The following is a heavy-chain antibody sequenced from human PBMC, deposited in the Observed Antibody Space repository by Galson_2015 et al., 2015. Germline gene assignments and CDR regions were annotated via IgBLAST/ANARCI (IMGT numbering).Heavy chain of an antibody. CDR2: IWYDGSNK. Sequence: SLRLSCAASGFTFSSYGMHWVRQAPGKGLEWVAVIWYDGSNKYYADSVKGRFTISRDNSKNTLYLQMNSLRAEDTAVYYCARDEGSALGCSGGSCYSGWFDPWGQGTLVTVSS. J-gene: IGHJ5*02. CDR3: ARDEGSALGCSGGSCYSGWFDP. D-gene: IGHD2-15*01. CDR1: GFTFSSYG. V-gene: IGHV3-33*01.